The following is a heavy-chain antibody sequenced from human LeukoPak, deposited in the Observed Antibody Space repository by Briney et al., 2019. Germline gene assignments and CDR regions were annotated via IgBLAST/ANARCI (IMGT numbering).Heavy chain of an antibody. D-gene: IGHD4-17*01. Sequence: GGSLRLSCAASGFTFSSYAMSWVRQAPGKGLEWVSAISGSGGTTYYADSVKGRFTISRDNSKNTLYLQMNSLRVEDTAVYYCTKDPSPTVTTYWYFDLWGRGTLVTVSS. CDR3: TKDPSPTVTTYWYFDL. V-gene: IGHV3-23*01. J-gene: IGHJ2*01. CDR2: ISGSGGTT. CDR1: GFTFSSYA.